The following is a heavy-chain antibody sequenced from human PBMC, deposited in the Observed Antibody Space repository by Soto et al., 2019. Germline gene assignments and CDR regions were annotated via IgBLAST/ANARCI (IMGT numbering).Heavy chain of an antibody. D-gene: IGHD3-10*01. V-gene: IGHV3-53*01. CDR2: IYSGGYT. CDR3: AADAGGGGY. Sequence: EVQLVESGGGLIQPGGSLRLSCAVSGFTVSNNYMSWVRQAPGKGLEGVSVIYSGGYTAYGDSVKGRFTISRDNSKNTLYPQMNSLGAAARAVFYGAADAGGGGYWGQGTLVTVSS. J-gene: IGHJ4*02. CDR1: GFTVSNNY.